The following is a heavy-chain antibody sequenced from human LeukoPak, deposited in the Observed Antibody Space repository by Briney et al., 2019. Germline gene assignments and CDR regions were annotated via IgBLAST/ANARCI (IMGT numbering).Heavy chain of an antibody. CDR1: GFTFSSYA. CDR2: ISYDGSET. CDR3: ARDSELGYYGMDV. V-gene: IGHV3-30*04. D-gene: IGHD1-26*01. J-gene: IGHJ6*02. Sequence: GGSLRLSCAAAGFTFSSYAEHWVRQAPGKGLEWVAVISYDGSETYYADSVKGRFTISRDNSKNTLYLQMNSLRAEDTAVYYCARDSELGYYGMDVWGQGTTVTVSS.